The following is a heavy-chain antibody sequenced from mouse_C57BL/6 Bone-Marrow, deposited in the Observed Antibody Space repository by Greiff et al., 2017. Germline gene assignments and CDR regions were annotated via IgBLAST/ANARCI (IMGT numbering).Heavy chain of an antibody. CDR2: IAPENGDT. Sequence: VQLKQSGAELVRPGASVKLSCTASGFNIKDDYMHWVKQRPEQGLEWIGWIAPENGDTEYASKFQGKATITADTSSNTAYLQLSSLTSEDTAVYYCTTPFYYGSSFYWYFDVWGTGTTVTVSS. J-gene: IGHJ1*03. V-gene: IGHV14-4*01. CDR1: GFNIKDDY. CDR3: TTPFYYGSSFYWYFDV. D-gene: IGHD1-1*01.